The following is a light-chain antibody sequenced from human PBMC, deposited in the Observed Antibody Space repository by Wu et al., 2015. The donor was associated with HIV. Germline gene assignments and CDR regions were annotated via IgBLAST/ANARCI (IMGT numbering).Light chain of an antibody. CDR1: QSISHW. CDR2: EAS. Sequence: DIQMTQSPSTLSASVGDRVTITCRASQSISHWLAWYQQKPGKAPELLIYEASTVERGVPSRFSGSGFGTEFTLTISNLQPDDFATYYCQQYNSYPYIFGQGTKLEIK. V-gene: IGKV1-5*03. CDR3: QQYNSYPYI. J-gene: IGKJ2*01.